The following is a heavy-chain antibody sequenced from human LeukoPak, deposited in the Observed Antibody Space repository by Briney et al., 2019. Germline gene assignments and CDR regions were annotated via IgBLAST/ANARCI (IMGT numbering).Heavy chain of an antibody. Sequence: PGGSLRLSCAASGFTFSSYSMNWVRQAPGKGLEWVSYISSSSSTIYYADSVKGRFTISRDNAKNSLYLQMNSLRAEDTAVYYCAKLVVVVAATVRGFDYWGQGTLVTVSS. J-gene: IGHJ4*02. CDR1: GFTFSSYS. CDR2: ISSSSSTI. D-gene: IGHD2-15*01. V-gene: IGHV3-48*01. CDR3: AKLVVVVAATVRGFDY.